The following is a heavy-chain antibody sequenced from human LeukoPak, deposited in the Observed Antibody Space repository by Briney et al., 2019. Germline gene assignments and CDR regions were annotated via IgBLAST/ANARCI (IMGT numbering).Heavy chain of an antibody. CDR1: GFTFSNYA. D-gene: IGHD2-15*01. Sequence: PGRSLRLSCAASGFTFSNYAFHWVRQAPGKGLEWVGVISSDGSNQYYADSVKGRFTISRDNSKNTLYLQMNSLRAEDTAVYYCARENYCSGGSCFNFDYWGQGTLVTVSS. CDR3: ARENYCSGGSCFNFDY. V-gene: IGHV3-30-3*01. CDR2: ISSDGSNQ. J-gene: IGHJ4*02.